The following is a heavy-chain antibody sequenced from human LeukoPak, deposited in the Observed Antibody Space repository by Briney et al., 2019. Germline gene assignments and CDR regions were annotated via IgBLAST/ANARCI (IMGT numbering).Heavy chain of an antibody. D-gene: IGHD6-6*01. J-gene: IGHJ4*02. CDR2: ISAYNGNT. V-gene: IGHV1-18*01. CDR3: ARVQYSSSSLYPFDY. Sequence: GASVKVSCEASGYTFTSYGISWVRQAPGQGLEWMGWISAYNGNTNYAQKLQGRVTMTTDTSTSTAYMELRSLRSDDTAVYYCARVQYSSSSLYPFDYWGQGTLVTVSS. CDR1: GYTFTSYG.